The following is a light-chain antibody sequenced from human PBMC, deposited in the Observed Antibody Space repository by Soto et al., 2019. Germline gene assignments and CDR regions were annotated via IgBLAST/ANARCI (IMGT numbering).Light chain of an antibody. Sequence: EIVLTQSPATLSFSPGERATVSCRASQSVSTYLAWYQKQPGQAPRLLIYDASNRATGIPARFSGSGSGTDFTLTISSLEPEDFEVYYCQQRSNWLPITFGQGTRLELK. CDR3: QQRSNWLPIT. CDR2: DAS. CDR1: QSVSTY. J-gene: IGKJ5*01. V-gene: IGKV3-11*01.